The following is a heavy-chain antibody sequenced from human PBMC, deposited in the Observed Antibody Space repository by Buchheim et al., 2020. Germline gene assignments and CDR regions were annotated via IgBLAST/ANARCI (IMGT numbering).Heavy chain of an antibody. Sequence: VQLQESGPGLVKPSGTLSLTCAVSGGSISSSNWWSWVRQPPGKGLEWFGEIYHSGSTNYNPSLKSRVTISVDKSKNQFSPKLSSVTAADTAVYYCARDYGAYCSSTSCYGDYYYGMDVWGQGTT. CDR2: IYHSGST. CDR1: GGSISSSNW. D-gene: IGHD2-2*01. V-gene: IGHV4-4*02. CDR3: ARDYGAYCSSTSCYGDYYYGMDV. J-gene: IGHJ6*02.